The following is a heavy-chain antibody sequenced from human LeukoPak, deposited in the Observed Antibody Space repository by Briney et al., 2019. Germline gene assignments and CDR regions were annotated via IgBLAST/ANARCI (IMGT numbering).Heavy chain of an antibody. Sequence: SETLSLTCTVSGYSISSGYYWGWIRQPPGKGLEWIGSIYHSGSTYYNPSLKSRVTISVDTSKNQFSLKLSSVTAADTAVYYRARRYDYVWGSYRPSFDYWGQGTLVTVSS. V-gene: IGHV4-38-2*02. CDR1: GYSISSGYY. CDR2: IYHSGST. CDR3: ARRYDYVWGSYRPSFDY. J-gene: IGHJ4*02. D-gene: IGHD3-16*02.